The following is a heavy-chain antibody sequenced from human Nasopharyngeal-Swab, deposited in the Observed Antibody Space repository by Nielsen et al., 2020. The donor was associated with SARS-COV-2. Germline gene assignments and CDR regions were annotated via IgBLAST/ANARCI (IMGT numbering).Heavy chain of an antibody. CDR1: GFTFSSYW. J-gene: IGHJ6*02. CDR2: IKQSGSGQ. CDR3: AKDGGLTTFPYYYYYGMDV. D-gene: IGHD4/OR15-4a*01. V-gene: IGHV3-7*01. Sequence: GESLKISCAASGFTFSSYWMSWVRQAPGKGLEWVAHIKQSGSGQYYVDSVKGRFTISRDNAKNSLSLQMNSLRAEDTAVYYCAKDGGLTTFPYYYYYGMDVWGQGTTVTVSS.